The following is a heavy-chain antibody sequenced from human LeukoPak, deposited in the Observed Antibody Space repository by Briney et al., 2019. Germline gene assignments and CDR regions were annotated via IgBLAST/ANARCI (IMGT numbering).Heavy chain of an antibody. D-gene: IGHD2-21*01. CDR1: GLTFSNYA. Sequence: PGGSLRLSCALSGLTFSNYAMSWVRQAPGKGLEWVSGISDSGGSPYYADSVKGRFTISRDNSKNTLYLQMNSLRAEDTAVYFCAKGQYGGYFDYWGQGTLVTVSS. CDR2: ISDSGGSP. J-gene: IGHJ4*02. CDR3: AKGQYGGYFDY. V-gene: IGHV3-23*01.